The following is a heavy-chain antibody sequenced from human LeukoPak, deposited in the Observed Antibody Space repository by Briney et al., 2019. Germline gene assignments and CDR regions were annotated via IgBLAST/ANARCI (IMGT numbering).Heavy chain of an antibody. D-gene: IGHD3-16*01. V-gene: IGHV3-11*01. CDR1: GFTFSDYY. Sequence: PGGSLRLSCAASGFTFSDYYMSWIRQAPGKGLEWVSYISGSGSTIYYADSVKGRFTISRDNAKNSLYLQMNSLRAEDTAVYYCAREGGGFYDYVWGSYEGYFDYWGQGTLVTVSS. CDR3: AREGGGFYDYVWGSYEGYFDY. CDR2: ISGSGSTI. J-gene: IGHJ4*02.